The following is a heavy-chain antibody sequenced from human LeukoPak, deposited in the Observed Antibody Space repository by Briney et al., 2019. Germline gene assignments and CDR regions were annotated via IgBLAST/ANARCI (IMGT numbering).Heavy chain of an antibody. V-gene: IGHV1-2*02. J-gene: IGHJ4*02. Sequence: ASVKVSCKASGYTFTGYYMHWVRRAPGQGLEWMGWINPNSGGTNYAQKFQGRVTMTRDTSISTAYMELSRLRSDDTAVYYCARGHRTTVTTAGHYWGQGTLVTVSS. CDR3: ARGHRTTVTTAGHY. CDR2: INPNSGGT. CDR1: GYTFTGYY. D-gene: IGHD4-11*01.